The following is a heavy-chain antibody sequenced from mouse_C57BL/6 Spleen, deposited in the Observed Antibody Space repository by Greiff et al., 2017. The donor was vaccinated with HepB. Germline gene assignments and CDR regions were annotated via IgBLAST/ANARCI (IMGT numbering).Heavy chain of an antibody. J-gene: IGHJ4*01. Sequence: LVESGPELVKPGASVKISCKASGYAFSSSWMNWVKQRPGKGLEWIGRIYPGDGDTNYNGKFKGKATLTADKSSSTAYMQLSSLTSEDSAVYFCARSGPLYGMDYWGQGTSVTVSS. CDR1: GYAFSSSW. CDR2: IYPGDGDT. D-gene: IGHD3-1*01. V-gene: IGHV1-82*01. CDR3: ARSGPLYGMDY.